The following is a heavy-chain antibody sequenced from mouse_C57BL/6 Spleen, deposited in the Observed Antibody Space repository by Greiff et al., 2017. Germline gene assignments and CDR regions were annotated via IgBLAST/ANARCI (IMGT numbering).Heavy chain of an antibody. V-gene: IGHV1-82*01. CDR3: ANYYYGSSSFDY. CDR1: GYAFSSPW. D-gene: IGHD1-1*01. Sequence: VQLQQSGPELVKPGASVKISCKASGYAFSSPWMNWVKQRPGKGLEWIGRIYPGDGDTNYNGKLKGKATLTADKSSSTAYMQLSSLTSEDSAVYFCANYYYGSSSFDYWGQGTTLTVSS. CDR2: IYPGDGDT. J-gene: IGHJ2*01.